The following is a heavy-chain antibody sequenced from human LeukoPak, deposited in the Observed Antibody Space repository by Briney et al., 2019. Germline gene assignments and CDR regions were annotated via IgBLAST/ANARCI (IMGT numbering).Heavy chain of an antibody. Sequence: PGGSLRLSCAASGFTFSSYAMSWVRQAPGKGLEWVSSISSSSSYIYYADSVKGRFTISRDNAKNSLYLQMNSLRAEDTAVYYCARNPPGYCSSTSCQAYYFDYWGQGTLVTVSS. D-gene: IGHD2-2*01. V-gene: IGHV3-21*01. J-gene: IGHJ4*02. CDR2: ISSSSSYI. CDR1: GFTFSSYA. CDR3: ARNPPGYCSSTSCQAYYFDY.